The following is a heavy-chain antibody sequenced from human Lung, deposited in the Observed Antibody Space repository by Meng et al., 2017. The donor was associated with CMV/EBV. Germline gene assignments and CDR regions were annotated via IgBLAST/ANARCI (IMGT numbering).Heavy chain of an antibody. D-gene: IGHD4-23*01. J-gene: IGHJ4*02. V-gene: IGHV6-1*01. CDR2: TYYRSKWYH. CDR3: ARGINGGCGD. Sequence: QVQLQQSGPGLVKPSQTLSLTCAISGDIVSSNSAAWHWIRQSPSRGLEWLGRTYYRSKWYHEYAVSVKSRITISPDTPKNQFSLQLNSMTPKDTAVYYCARGINGGCGDWGQGTLVTVSS. CDR1: GDIVSSNSAA.